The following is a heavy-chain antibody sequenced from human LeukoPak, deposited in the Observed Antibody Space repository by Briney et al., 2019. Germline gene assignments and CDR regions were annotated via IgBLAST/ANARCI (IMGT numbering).Heavy chain of an antibody. CDR1: GGPVTTYY. Sequence: SETLSLTCTVSGGPVTTYYWSWIRQPPGKGVEWIGYMSYRGSTNYNPSLNSRGTISIDTSKNQYSLMLNSVTAADTAVYYCARGLGPYCVSTSCQDYWGRGTLVTVSS. D-gene: IGHD2-2*01. V-gene: IGHV4-59*02. CDR2: MSYRGST. J-gene: IGHJ4*02. CDR3: ARGLGPYCVSTSCQDY.